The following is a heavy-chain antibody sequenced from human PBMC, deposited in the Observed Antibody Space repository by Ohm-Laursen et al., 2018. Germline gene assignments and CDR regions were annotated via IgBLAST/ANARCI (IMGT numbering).Heavy chain of an antibody. CDR3: AKDIFESRGYYPYYFDL. D-gene: IGHD3-22*01. J-gene: IGHJ4*02. CDR2: ISGSGGST. Sequence: SLRLSCSASGFTFSSYAMTWVRQAPGKGLEWVSAISGSGGSTFYADSVKGRFTISRDNSKNTLYLQMNSLRAEDTAVHYCAKDIFESRGYYPYYFDLWGQGTLVTVSS. CDR1: GFTFSSYA. V-gene: IGHV3-23*01.